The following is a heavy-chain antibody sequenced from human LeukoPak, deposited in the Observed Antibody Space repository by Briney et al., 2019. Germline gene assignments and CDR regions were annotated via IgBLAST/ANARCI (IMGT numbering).Heavy chain of an antibody. CDR3: ARLRGLHYFDY. CDR1: GYSFTSYW. D-gene: IGHD3-16*01. J-gene: IGHJ4*02. CDR2: IYPGDSDT. Sequence: GESLKISCKGSGYSFTSYWIGWVRQMPGKGLEWMGIIYPGDSDTRYSPSFQGQGPISADKSISTAYLQWSRLKASDTAISYCARLRGLHYFDYSGPGTLVTASS. V-gene: IGHV5-51*01.